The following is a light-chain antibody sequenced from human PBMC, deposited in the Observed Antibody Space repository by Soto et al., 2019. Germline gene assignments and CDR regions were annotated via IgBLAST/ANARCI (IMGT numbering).Light chain of an antibody. V-gene: IGKV3-20*01. J-gene: IGKJ1*01. CDR3: QQYGSSRRT. Sequence: EIVLTQSPGTLSLSPGERATLSCRASQSVSSSYLAWYQQKPGQAPRLLIYGASSRATGIPDRFSGSGSGTDFTLTISRPEPEDFAVYYCQQYGSSRRTFGQGTKVEIK. CDR2: GAS. CDR1: QSVSSSY.